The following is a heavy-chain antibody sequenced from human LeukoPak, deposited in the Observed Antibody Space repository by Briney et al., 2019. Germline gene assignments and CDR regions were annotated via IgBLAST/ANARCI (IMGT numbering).Heavy chain of an antibody. V-gene: IGHV3-30*18. CDR2: ISYDGSNK. CDR3: AKLTGPMPDWYFDL. D-gene: IGHD2-2*01. J-gene: IGHJ2*01. Sequence: GGSLRLSCAASGFTFSGYTMNWVRQAPGKGLEWVAVISYDGSNKYYADSVKGRFTISRDNSKNTLYLQMNSLRAEDTAVYYCAKLTGPMPDWYFDLWGRGTLVTVSS. CDR1: GFTFSGYT.